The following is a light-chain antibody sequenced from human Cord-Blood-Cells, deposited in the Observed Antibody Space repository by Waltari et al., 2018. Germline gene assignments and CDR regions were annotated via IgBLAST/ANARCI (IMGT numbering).Light chain of an antibody. Sequence: QSALTQPPSAARSPEPSVTNTCTGTSTDVAGYNYLPWYQQHPGKAPNLMIYEVSKRPSGVPDLFSGSKSRNTASLTVSGLQAEDEADYYGSSYEGSNNYVFGTGTKVTVL. CDR1: STDVAGYNY. CDR2: EVS. J-gene: IGLJ1*01. CDR3: SSYEGSNNYV. V-gene: IGLV2-8*01.